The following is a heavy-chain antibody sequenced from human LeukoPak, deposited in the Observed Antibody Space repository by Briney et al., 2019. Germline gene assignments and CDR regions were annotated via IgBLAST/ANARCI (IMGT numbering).Heavy chain of an antibody. CDR3: AKDGHCPGALCPTQIAVAGYNDN. J-gene: IGHJ4*02. Sequence: GGSLRLSCAASGFTFSSYSMNWVRQAPGKGLEWVSIINYNGDNKYYADSVQGRFTISRDNSKNTVYLQMNSLRAEDTAIYYCAKDGHCPGALCPTQIAVAGYNDNWGQGTLVTVSS. CDR1: GFTFSSYS. V-gene: IGHV3-21*04. D-gene: IGHD6-19*01. CDR2: INYNGDNK.